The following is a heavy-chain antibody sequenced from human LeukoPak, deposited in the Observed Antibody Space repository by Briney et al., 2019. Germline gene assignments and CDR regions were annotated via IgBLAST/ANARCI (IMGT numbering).Heavy chain of an antibody. CDR1: GGTLSSYA. CDR3: ARESGQSTLDY. CDR2: IIPIFGTA. Sequence: ASVKVSCKAPGGTLSSYAISWVRQAPGQGLEWMGRIIPIFGTANYAQKFQGRVTITTDESTSTAYMELSSLRSEDTAVYYCARESGQSTLDYWGQGTLVTVSS. J-gene: IGHJ4*02. V-gene: IGHV1-69*05.